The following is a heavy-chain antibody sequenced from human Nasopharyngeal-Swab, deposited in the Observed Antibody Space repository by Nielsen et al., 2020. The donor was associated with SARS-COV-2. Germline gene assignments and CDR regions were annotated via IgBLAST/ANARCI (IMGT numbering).Heavy chain of an antibody. Sequence: GESLKISWVASGFTFDDYGMSGVRQAPGKGLEWVSGINRNGGSTGYADSVKGRFTISRDNAKNSLHLQMNSLRAEDTALYHCARDQRSAWSGYYFNALDIWGQGTMVTVSS. J-gene: IGHJ3*02. CDR3: ARDQRSAWSGYYFNALDI. CDR1: GFTFDDYG. V-gene: IGHV3-20*01. D-gene: IGHD3-3*01. CDR2: INRNGGST.